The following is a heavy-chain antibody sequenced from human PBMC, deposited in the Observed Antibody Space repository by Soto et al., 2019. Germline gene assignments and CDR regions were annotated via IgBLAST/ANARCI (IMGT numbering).Heavy chain of an antibody. CDR2: ISGSGGST. J-gene: IGHJ4*02. V-gene: IGHV3-23*01. CDR3: AKVPDSSGYYWRTHFDY. Sequence: GGSLRLSCAASGFTFSSYAMSWVRQAPGKGLEWVSAISGSGGSTYYADSVKGRFTISRDNSKNMLYLQMNSLRAEDTAVYYCAKVPDSSGYYWRTHFDYWGQGTLVTVSS. CDR1: GFTFSSYA. D-gene: IGHD3-22*01.